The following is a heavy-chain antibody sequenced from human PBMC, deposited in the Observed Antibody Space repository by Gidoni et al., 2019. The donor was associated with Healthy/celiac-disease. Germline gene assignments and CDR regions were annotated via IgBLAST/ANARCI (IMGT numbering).Heavy chain of an antibody. CDR2: IDPSDSYT. CDR3: ARHVGIAAAGTDYYYYYGMDV. CDR1: GYSFTSYW. D-gene: IGHD6-13*01. J-gene: IGHJ6*02. Sequence: EVQLVQSGAEVKKPGESLRISCKGSGYSFTSYWISWVRQMPGKGLEWMGRIDPSDSYTNYSPSFQGHVTISADKSISTAYLQWSSLKASDTAMYYCARHVGIAAAGTDYYYYYGMDVWGQGTTVTVSS. V-gene: IGHV5-10-1*01.